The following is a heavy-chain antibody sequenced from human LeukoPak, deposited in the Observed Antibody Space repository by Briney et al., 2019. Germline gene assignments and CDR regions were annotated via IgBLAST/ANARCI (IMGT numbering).Heavy chain of an antibody. CDR3: ARDRNYAFDY. V-gene: IGHV1-24*01. CDR1: GYTLTELS. Sequence: ASVKVSCKVSGYTLTELSMHWVRQAPGKGLEWMGGFDPEDGETIYAQKFQGRVTITADESTSTAYMELSSLRSEDTAVYYCARDRNYAFDYWGQGTLVTVSS. J-gene: IGHJ4*02. D-gene: IGHD1-7*01. CDR2: FDPEDGET.